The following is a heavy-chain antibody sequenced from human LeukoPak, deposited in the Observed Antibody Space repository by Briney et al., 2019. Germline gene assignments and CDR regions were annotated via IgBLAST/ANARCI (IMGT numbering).Heavy chain of an antibody. CDR2: INPHSGDT. CDR1: GYTFPAYY. V-gene: IGHV1-2*02. D-gene: IGHD3-22*01. CDR3: VRVILILVADGMDV. J-gene: IGHJ6*02. Sequence: GASVKVSCKASGYTFPAYYLHWVRQAPGQGFEWMGWINPHSGDTNYAQKFRGRVTMTRDTSITTAYMELSGLRSDDTAVYYCVRVILILVADGMDVWGQGTTVTVSS.